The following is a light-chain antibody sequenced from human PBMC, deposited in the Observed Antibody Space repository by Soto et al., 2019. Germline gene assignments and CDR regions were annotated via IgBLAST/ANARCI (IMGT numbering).Light chain of an antibody. CDR2: GAS. Sequence: EIVLTQSPGTLSLSPGERATLSCRASQSVSSSYLAWYQQKPGQAPRLLIYGASSRATGIPDRFSGSGSGTDFTLIISRLESVFFWVDYCQQYGSSQLPFSGGPKA. CDR1: QSVSSSY. V-gene: IGKV3-20*01. CDR3: QQYGSSQLP. J-gene: IGKJ4*01.